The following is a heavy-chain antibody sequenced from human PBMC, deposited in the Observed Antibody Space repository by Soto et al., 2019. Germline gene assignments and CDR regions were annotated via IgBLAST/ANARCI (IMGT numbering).Heavy chain of an antibody. V-gene: IGHV5-51*01. CDR1: GYSFTSYW. Sequence: GESLKISCKGSGYSFTSYWIGWVRQMPGKGLEWMGIIYPGDSDTRYSPSFQGQVTMTRDTSISTAYMELSSLRSEDTAVYYCARGEVVAVHYYYYGMDVWGQGTTVTVSS. CDR2: IYPGDSDT. D-gene: IGHD2-15*01. CDR3: ARGEVVAVHYYYYGMDV. J-gene: IGHJ6*02.